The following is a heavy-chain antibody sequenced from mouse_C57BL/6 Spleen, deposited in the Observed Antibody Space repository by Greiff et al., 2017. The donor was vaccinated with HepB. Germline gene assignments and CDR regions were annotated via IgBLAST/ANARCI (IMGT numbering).Heavy chain of an antibody. CDR2: IHPNSGST. D-gene: IGHD2-10*02. CDR1: GYTFTSYW. V-gene: IGHV1-64*01. Sequence: VQLQQPGAELVKPGASVKLSCKASGYTFTSYWMHWVKQRPGQGLEWIGMIHPNSGSTNYNEKFKSKATLTVDKSSSTAYMQLSSLTSEDSAVYYCERWYGHYLGCAYWGKGTRVTVSA. CDR3: ERWYGHYLGCAY. J-gene: IGHJ3*01.